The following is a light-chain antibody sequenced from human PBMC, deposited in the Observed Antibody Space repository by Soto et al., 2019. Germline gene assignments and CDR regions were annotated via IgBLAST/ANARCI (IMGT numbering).Light chain of an antibody. J-gene: IGLJ1*01. CDR2: DVS. CDR3: GSFTSSDTDV. V-gene: IGLV2-14*03. Sequence: QSVLTQRASVSGSPGQSITISCPGTSSDVGFSNYIFWYQQHPGKAPKLIISDVSNRPSGVSNRFSGSKSANTASLTISGLQAEDEADYYCGSFTSSDTDVFGSGTKVTVL. CDR1: SSDVGFSNY.